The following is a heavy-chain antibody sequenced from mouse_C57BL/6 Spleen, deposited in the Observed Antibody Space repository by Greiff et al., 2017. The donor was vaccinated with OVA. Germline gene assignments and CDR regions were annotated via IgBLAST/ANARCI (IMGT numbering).Heavy chain of an antibody. CDR3: ARGAPMVGFAY. D-gene: IGHD2-2*01. V-gene: IGHV1-81*01. J-gene: IGHJ3*01. CDR2: IYPRSGNT. CDR1: GYTFTSYG. Sequence: QVQLKESGAELARPGASVKLSCKASGYTFTSYGISWVKQRTGQGLEWIGEIYPRSGNTYYNEKFKGKATLTADKSSSTAYMELRSLTSEDAAVYVCARGAPMVGFAYWGQGTLVTVSA.